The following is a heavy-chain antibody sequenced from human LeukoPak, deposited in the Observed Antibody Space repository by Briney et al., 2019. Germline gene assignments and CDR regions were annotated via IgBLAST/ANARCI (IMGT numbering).Heavy chain of an antibody. V-gene: IGHV3-11*01. D-gene: IGHD5-18*01. CDR3: ARAGYSYGGAGYYGMDV. J-gene: IGHJ6*02. Sequence: GGSLRLSCAASGFTFSNYYMSWIRQAPGKGLEWVSYISSSGSTIYYADSVKARYTISRDNAKNSLYLQMNSLRAEDTAVYYCARAGYSYGGAGYYGMDVWGQGTTVTVSS. CDR2: ISSSGSTI. CDR1: GFTFSNYY.